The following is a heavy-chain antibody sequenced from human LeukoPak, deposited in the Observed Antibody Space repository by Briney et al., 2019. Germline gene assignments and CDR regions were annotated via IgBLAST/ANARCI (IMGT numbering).Heavy chain of an antibody. CDR1: GFTFSSYW. CDR2: TKQEGREE. CDR3: ARKAGQFDY. V-gene: IGHV3-7*01. Sequence: GGSLRLSCAASGFTFSSYWVSLVRQAPGEGLEGVANTKQEGREEYYVDTVKGRFTISRDNPKNSLYLQMNSLRAEDTAVYYSARKAGQFDYWGQGTLVTVSS. J-gene: IGHJ4*02. D-gene: IGHD1-14*01.